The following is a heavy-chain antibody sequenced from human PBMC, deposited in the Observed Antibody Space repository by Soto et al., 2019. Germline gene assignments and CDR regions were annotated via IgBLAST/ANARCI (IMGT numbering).Heavy chain of an antibody. CDR1: GFSLSTNGVA. CDR3: AHSHDYYTQVDY. D-gene: IGHD1-26*01. J-gene: IGHJ4*02. V-gene: IGHV2-5*02. Sequence: QITLKESGPPLVKPEQTLTLTCTFSGFSLSTNGVAVGWIRQPPGKAPEWLALIYWDDEKRYSPSLKSRLTITKDTSKNQVVLTVTNVDPVDTATYYCAHSHDYYTQVDYWGQGTLVTVSS. CDR2: IYWDDEK.